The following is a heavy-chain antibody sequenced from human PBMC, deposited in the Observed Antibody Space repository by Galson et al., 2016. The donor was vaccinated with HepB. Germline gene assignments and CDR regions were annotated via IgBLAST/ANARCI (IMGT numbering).Heavy chain of an antibody. V-gene: IGHV3-74*01. CDR3: ARHLSVSTTSCYGY. J-gene: IGHJ4*02. Sequence: SLRLSCAASGFTFSNYWMHWVRQAPGKGLVWASHINKDGSGTSYADPVMGRFTISRDNAKNTLYLQMNSLRAEDTAVYYCARHLSVSTTSCYGYWGQGALVTVSS. CDR1: GFTFSNYW. CDR2: INKDGSGT. D-gene: IGHD2-2*01.